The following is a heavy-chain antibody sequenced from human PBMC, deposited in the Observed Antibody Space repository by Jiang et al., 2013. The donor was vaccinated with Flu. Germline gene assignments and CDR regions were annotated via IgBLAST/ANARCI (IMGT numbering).Heavy chain of an antibody. CDR1: GFTFSSYA. V-gene: IGHV3-30-3*01. CDR3: ARGEKVGATTGRAAFDI. Sequence: VVQPGRSLRLSCAASGFTFSSYAMHWVRQAPGKGLEWVAVISYDGSNKYYADSVKGRFTISRDNSKNTLYLQMNSLRAEDTAVYYCARGEKVGATTGRAAFDIWGQGTMVTVSS. J-gene: IGHJ3*02. D-gene: IGHD1-26*01. CDR2: ISYDGSNK.